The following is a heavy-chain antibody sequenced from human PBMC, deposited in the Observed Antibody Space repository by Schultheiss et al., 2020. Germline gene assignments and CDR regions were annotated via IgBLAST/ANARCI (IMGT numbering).Heavy chain of an antibody. D-gene: IGHD3-16*01. J-gene: IGHJ5*02. CDR3: ARIRLRGGYHNWFDP. CDR2: IDWDDDK. CDR1: GFSLSTSGMC. Sequence: SGPTLVKPTQTLTLTCTFSGFSLSTSGMCVSWIRQPPGKALEWLALIDWDDDKRYSPSLKSRLTITKDTSKNQVVLTMTNMDPVDTATYYCARIRLRGGYHNWFDPWGQGTLVTVAS. V-gene: IGHV2-70*01.